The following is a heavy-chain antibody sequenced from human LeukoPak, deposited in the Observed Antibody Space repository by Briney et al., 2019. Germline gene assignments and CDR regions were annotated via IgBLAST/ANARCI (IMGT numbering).Heavy chain of an antibody. V-gene: IGHV1-8*01. D-gene: IGHD7-27*01. CDR1: RYTVSNYD. Sequence: ASVKVSCKASRYTVSNYDINWLRQAAGLGLGGMGWMSPTSGTTGYAQTFQGRVTMTRNTSISSAYMELTRLRSEDTAVYYCVGGAPNWGSDYWGQGTLVTVSS. CDR3: VGGAPNWGSDY. J-gene: IGHJ4*02. CDR2: MSPTSGTT.